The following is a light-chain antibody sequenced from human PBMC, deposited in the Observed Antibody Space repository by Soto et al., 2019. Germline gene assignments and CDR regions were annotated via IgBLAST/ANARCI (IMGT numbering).Light chain of an antibody. V-gene: IGKV3-15*01. CDR1: QSVSSN. Sequence: EIVMTQSPVTLSVSPGERATLSCRASQSVSSNLAWYQQKPGQAPRLLIYAASTRATGIPARFSGSGSGTDFTLTISSLQTEDFAVYYCQQRHMWPITFGQGTRLEIK. J-gene: IGKJ5*01. CDR3: QQRHMWPIT. CDR2: AAS.